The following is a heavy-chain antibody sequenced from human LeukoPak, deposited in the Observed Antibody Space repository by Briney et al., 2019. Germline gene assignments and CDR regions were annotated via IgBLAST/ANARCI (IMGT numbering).Heavy chain of an antibody. J-gene: IGHJ6*04. Sequence: PSETLSLTCTVSGYFLSSGYDWGWIRQPPGKGLEWIGNFNYSGRTSYNPSLKSRVTISMDTSKNQFSLKVTSVTAADTAVYYCARDEKGHASGWTQLDVWGKGTTVTVSS. CDR1: GYFLSSGYD. CDR3: ARDEKGHASGWTQLDV. CDR2: FNYSGRT. V-gene: IGHV4-38-2*02. D-gene: IGHD6-19*01.